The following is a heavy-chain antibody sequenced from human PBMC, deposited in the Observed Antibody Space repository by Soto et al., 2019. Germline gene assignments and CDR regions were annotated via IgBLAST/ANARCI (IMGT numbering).Heavy chain of an antibody. J-gene: IGHJ5*02. CDR2: ISAYNGNT. V-gene: IGHV1-18*01. Sequence: ASVKVSCKASGYTFTSYGISWVRQAPGQGLEWMGWISAYNGNTNYAQKLQGRVTMTTDTSTSTAYMELRSLRSDDTAVYYCARVRTLAVARDRFDPWGQGTLVPVSS. CDR3: ARVRTLAVARDRFDP. CDR1: GYTFTSYG. D-gene: IGHD6-19*01.